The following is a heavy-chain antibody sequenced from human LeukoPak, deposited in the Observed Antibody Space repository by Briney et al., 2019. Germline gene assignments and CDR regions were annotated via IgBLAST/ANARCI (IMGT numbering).Heavy chain of an antibody. CDR1: GFAFSSYW. CDR3: ARDRTTVTVFDY. Sequence: GGSLRLSCAASGFAFSSYWMHWVRQAPGKGLVWVSRIHSDGSITSYADSVKGRFTVSRDNAKNTLYLQMNSLRADDTAVYYCARDRTTVTVFDYWGQGTLVTVSS. V-gene: IGHV3-74*01. D-gene: IGHD4-17*01. J-gene: IGHJ4*02. CDR2: IHSDGSIT.